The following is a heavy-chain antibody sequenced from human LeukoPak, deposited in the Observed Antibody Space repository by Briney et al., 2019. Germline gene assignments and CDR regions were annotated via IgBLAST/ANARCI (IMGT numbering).Heavy chain of an antibody. Sequence: PGGSLRLSCAASGFTFSNAWMNWVRQAPGKGLEWVGRTKSKNDGGTIDYAAPVKGRFTISRDDSKNTLYLQVNSLNTEDTAVYYCTTLISMAARGYWGQGTLVTVSS. CDR2: TKSKNDGGTI. D-gene: IGHD2-21*01. J-gene: IGHJ4*02. CDR1: GFTFSNAW. CDR3: TTLISMAARGY. V-gene: IGHV3-15*01.